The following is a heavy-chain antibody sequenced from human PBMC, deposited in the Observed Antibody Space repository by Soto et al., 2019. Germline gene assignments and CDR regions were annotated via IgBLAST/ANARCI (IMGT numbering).Heavy chain of an antibody. CDR1: GYTFTGYY. Sequence: ASVKVSCKSSGYTFTGYYMHWVRQAPGQGLEWMGWISAYNGNTNYAQKLQGRVTMTTDTSTSTAYMELRSLRSDDTAVYYCARSPEAPLDYDSSGYFDPWGKGTLVIVSS. J-gene: IGHJ5*02. V-gene: IGHV1-18*04. D-gene: IGHD3-22*01. CDR2: ISAYNGNT. CDR3: ARSPEAPLDYDSSGYFDP.